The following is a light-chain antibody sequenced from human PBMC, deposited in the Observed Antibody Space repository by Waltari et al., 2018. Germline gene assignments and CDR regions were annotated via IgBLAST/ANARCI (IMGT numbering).Light chain of an antibody. J-gene: IGLJ3*02. CDR2: ETT. CDR1: SSDVGHYNL. Sequence: QSALTQPASVSGSPGQSITISCTGTSSDVGHYNLVSWYQQHPGQAPKLLIYETTKRPSGVSNRFSGSNSGNTASLAFSGLQTEDEAEYYCCSYGGYNTPWVFGGGTKLTVL. V-gene: IGLV2-23*01. CDR3: CSYGGYNTPWV.